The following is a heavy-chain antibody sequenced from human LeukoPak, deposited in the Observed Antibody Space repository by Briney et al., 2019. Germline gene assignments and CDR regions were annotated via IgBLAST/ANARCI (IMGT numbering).Heavy chain of an antibody. D-gene: IGHD4-23*01. Sequence: ASVKVSCKASGYTFTSYYMHWVRQAPGQGLEWMGIINPSGGSTSYAQKFQGRVTVTEDTSTDTAYMELSSLRSEDTAVYYCATAYGGNNPFDYWGQGTLVTVSS. CDR1: GYTFTSYY. V-gene: IGHV1-46*01. CDR2: INPSGGST. CDR3: ATAYGGNNPFDY. J-gene: IGHJ4*02.